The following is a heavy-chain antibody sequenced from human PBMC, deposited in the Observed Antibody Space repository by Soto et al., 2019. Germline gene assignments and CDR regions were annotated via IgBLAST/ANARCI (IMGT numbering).Heavy chain of an antibody. CDR1: GGSISSYY. CDR3: ARDKVIDYYGMDV. V-gene: IGHV4-59*01. D-gene: IGHD2-21*01. CDR2: IYYSGST. Sequence: SSDTLSLTCTVSGGSISSYYWSWIRQPPGKGLEWIGYIYYSGSTNYNPSLKSRVTISVDTSKNQFSLKLSSVTAADTAVYYCARDKVIDYYGMDVWGQGTTVTVSS. J-gene: IGHJ6*02.